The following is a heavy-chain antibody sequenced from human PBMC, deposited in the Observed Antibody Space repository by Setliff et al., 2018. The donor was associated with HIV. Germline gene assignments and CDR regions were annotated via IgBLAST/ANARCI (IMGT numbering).Heavy chain of an antibody. CDR3: ARATGPTYYFDY. J-gene: IGHJ4*02. V-gene: IGHV4-59*12. CDR1: GGSMKPYY. Sequence: SETLSLTCTVSGGSMKPYYWSWIRQPPGKGPEWIGFIYFNGVTDYNPSLKSRLIMSLDMSRNQVSLKMTSVTAADTALYFCARATGPTYYFDYWGQGTLVTVSS. CDR2: IYFNGVT.